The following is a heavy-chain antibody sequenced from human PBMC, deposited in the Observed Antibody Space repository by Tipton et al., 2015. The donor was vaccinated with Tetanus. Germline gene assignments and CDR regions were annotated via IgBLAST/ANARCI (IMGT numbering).Heavy chain of an antibody. J-gene: IGHJ6*02. Sequence: QVQLVQSGAEVKKPGASVRVSCKASGYTFTSYDINWVRQATGQGLEWMGWMNPASGNTGYAQKFQGGVTMTRDTSMSTAFMEVASLTYEDTAVYYCASGSSIRHGLDVWGPGTSVTVSS. V-gene: IGHV1-8*01. CDR2: MNPASGNT. CDR1: GYTFTSYD. D-gene: IGHD2-2*01. CDR3: ASGSSIRHGLDV.